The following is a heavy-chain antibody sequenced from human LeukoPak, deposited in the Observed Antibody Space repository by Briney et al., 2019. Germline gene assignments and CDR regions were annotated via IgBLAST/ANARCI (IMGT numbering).Heavy chain of an antibody. J-gene: IGHJ4*02. CDR2: ISSSSSSI. CDR3: ASRAGYTGSWSAFDY. D-gene: IGHD6-13*01. CDR1: GFTFSTYS. Sequence: PGGSLRLSCAASGFTFSTYSMNWVRQAPGKGLEWVSSISSSSSSIYYSDSVKGRFTVSRDNAKNSLYLQMNSLRAEDTAVYYCASRAGYTGSWSAFDYWGQGTLVTVSS. V-gene: IGHV3-21*04.